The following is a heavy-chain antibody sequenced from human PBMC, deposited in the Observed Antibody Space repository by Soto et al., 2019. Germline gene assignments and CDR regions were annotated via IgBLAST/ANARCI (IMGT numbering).Heavy chain of an antibody. D-gene: IGHD3-10*01. Sequence: GGSLRLSCAASGFTFSSYAMSWVRQAPGKGLEWVSAISGSGGSTYYADSVKGRFTISRDNSKNTLYLQMNSLRAEDTAVYYCASGSGSYYNPRYYFDYWGQGTLVTVSS. CDR1: GFTFSSYA. J-gene: IGHJ4*02. CDR3: ASGSGSYYNPRYYFDY. CDR2: ISGSGGST. V-gene: IGHV3-23*01.